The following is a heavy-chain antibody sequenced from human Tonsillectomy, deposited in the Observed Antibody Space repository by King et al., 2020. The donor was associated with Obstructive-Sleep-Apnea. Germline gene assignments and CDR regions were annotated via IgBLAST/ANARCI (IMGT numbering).Heavy chain of an antibody. D-gene: IGHD2-15*01. V-gene: IGHV4-30-4*01. CDR1: GGSISSGDYY. CDR3: ARSFRYCSGGSCYYFDY. Sequence: QLQESGPGLMKPSQTLSLTCTVSGGSISSGDYYWSGIRQPPGKGLEWGGYIYYSGSTYYNPSLKSRVTISVDTSKNHFSLKLSSVPAADTAVYYCARSFRYCSGGSCYYFDYWGQGTLVTVSS. J-gene: IGHJ4*02. CDR2: IYYSGST.